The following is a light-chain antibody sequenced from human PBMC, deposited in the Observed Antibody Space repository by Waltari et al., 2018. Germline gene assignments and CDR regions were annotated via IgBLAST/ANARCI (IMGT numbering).Light chain of an antibody. CDR2: EVS. J-gene: IGLJ1*01. V-gene: IGLV2-23*02. CDR1: SSDVGSSNL. Sequence: QSALTQPASVSGSPGQSITVSCTGSSSDVGSSNLVSWSLQHPGKTPKLIFYEVSKRPSGVSNRFAGSKSGNTASLTISGLQAEDEADYYCYSYAGGSVFGTGTKVTVL. CDR3: YSYAGGSV.